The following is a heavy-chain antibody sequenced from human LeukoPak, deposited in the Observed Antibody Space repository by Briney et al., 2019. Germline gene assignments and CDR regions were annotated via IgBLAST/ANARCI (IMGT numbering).Heavy chain of an antibody. V-gene: IGHV1-2*02. CDR3: ARGPSHGGFDV. Sequence: GASVKVSCKASGGTFSSYVISWVRQAPGQGPEWMGWINPNSGDAKSAQTFQGRVTMTRDTSITTIYMDLSRLTSDDTAMYYCARGPSHGGFDVWGQGTMVTVSS. CDR2: INPNSGDA. J-gene: IGHJ3*01. CDR1: GGTFSSYV. D-gene: IGHD2-15*01.